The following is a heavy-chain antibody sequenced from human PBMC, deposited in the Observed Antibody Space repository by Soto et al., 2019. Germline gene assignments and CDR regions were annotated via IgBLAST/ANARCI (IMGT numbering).Heavy chain of an antibody. V-gene: IGHV3-30*18. CDR3: AKDPETNSIAARYYFDY. J-gene: IGHJ4*02. CDR1: GFTFSSYG. Sequence: GGSLRLSCAASGFTFSSYGMHWVRQAPGKGLEWVAVISYDGSNKYYADSVKGRFTISRDNSKNTLYLQMNSLRAEDTAVYYCAKDPETNSIAARYYFDYWGQGTLVTVSS. CDR2: ISYDGSNK. D-gene: IGHD6-6*01.